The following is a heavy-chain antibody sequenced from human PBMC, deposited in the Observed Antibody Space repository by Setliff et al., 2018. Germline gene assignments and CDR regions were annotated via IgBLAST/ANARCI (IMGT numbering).Heavy chain of an antibody. D-gene: IGHD3-10*01. CDR2: ISWNSGSI. CDR1: GFTFDDYA. Sequence: AGGSLRLSCAASGFTFDDYAVNWVRQAPGKGLEWVAGISWNSGSIHYADSVKGRFTISRDNAKNSLYLQMNSLRPEDTALYYCVKDSNAMVRGGLDYWGQGTLVTVSS. CDR3: VKDSNAMVRGGLDY. J-gene: IGHJ4*02. V-gene: IGHV3-9*01.